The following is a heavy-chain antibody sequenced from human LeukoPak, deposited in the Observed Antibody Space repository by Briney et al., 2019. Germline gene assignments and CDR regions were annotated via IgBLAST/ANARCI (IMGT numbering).Heavy chain of an antibody. Sequence: PSETLSLTCAVSGGSISSGGYSWSWIRQPPGKGLEWIGYIYHSGSTYYNPSLKSRVTISVDRSKNQFSLKLSSVTAADTAVYYCARVNLHHSSGLDYWGQGTLVTVSS. CDR3: ARVNLHHSSGLDY. CDR2: IYHSGST. CDR1: GGSISSGGYS. V-gene: IGHV4-30-2*01. D-gene: IGHD6-19*01. J-gene: IGHJ4*02.